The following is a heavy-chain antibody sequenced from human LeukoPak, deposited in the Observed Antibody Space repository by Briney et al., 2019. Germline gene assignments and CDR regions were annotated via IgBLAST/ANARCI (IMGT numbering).Heavy chain of an antibody. CDR3: ARAFSLWFGEFYGMDV. D-gene: IGHD3-10*01. J-gene: IGHJ6*02. Sequence: GGSLRLSCAASGFTFSSYEMNWVRQAPGKGLEWVSYISSSGSTIYYADSVKGRFTISRDNAKNSLYLQMNSLGAEDTAVYYCARAFSLWFGEFYGMDVWGQGTTVTVSS. CDR1: GFTFSSYE. V-gene: IGHV3-48*03. CDR2: ISSSGSTI.